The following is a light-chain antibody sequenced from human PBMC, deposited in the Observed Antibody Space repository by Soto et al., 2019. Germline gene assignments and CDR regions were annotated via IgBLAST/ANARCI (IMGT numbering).Light chain of an antibody. CDR3: SSYTSTRTYV. Sequence: QSVLTRPASVSGSPGQSVTISCTGTSSDVGGYNFVTWHQQFPGKAPKLMIFDVTNRPSGVSHRFSGSKSGNTASLTISGLQAEDEADYYCSSYTSTRTYVFGSGTKVTVL. J-gene: IGLJ1*01. CDR2: DVT. CDR1: SSDVGGYNF. V-gene: IGLV2-14*03.